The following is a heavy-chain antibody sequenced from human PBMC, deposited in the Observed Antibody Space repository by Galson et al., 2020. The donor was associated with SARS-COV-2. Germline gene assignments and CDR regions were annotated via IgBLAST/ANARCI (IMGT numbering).Heavy chain of an antibody. CDR1: GFTFSSYS. J-gene: IGHJ6*02. Sequence: GGSLRLSCAASGFTFSSYSMNWVRQAPGKGLEWVSYISSSSSTIYYADSVKGRFTISRDNAKNSLYLQMNSLRAEDTAVYYCARDPSTPEFNIVVVPAATGYYGMDVWGQGTTVTVSS. CDR2: ISSSSSTI. CDR3: ARDPSTPEFNIVVVPAATGYYGMDV. V-gene: IGHV3-48*01. D-gene: IGHD2-2*01.